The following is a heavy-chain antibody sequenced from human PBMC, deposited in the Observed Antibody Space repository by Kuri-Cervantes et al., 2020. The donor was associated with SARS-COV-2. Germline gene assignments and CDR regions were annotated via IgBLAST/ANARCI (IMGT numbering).Heavy chain of an antibody. D-gene: IGHD4-17*01. CDR3: ARRLRGTTVTNGKLTNFLDL. J-gene: IGHJ3*01. CDR2: IFSNGSP. Sequence: SETLSFTCSVSGGSLPSDNYYWGWIRQSPGKGLEWIGSIFSNGSPYYNPSLKSRVTISVDTSKNQCSLKLISVTAADTGVYYCARRLRGTTVTNGKLTNFLDLWGQGTMVTVSS. V-gene: IGHV4-39*01. CDR1: GGSLPSDNYY.